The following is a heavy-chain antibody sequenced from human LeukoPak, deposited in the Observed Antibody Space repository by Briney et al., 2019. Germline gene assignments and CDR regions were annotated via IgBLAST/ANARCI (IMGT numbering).Heavy chain of an antibody. D-gene: IGHD2-15*01. Sequence: GGSLRLSCAASGFTFTTYWMSWVRQAPGKGLNWVAFIRYDGNNKYYADSVKGRFTISRDNSKNMLYLEMNSLSTEDTAVYYCAKVRYCSGVNCYPDDNWGQGTLVTVSS. CDR2: IRYDGNNK. V-gene: IGHV3-30*02. CDR1: GFTFTTYW. CDR3: AKVRYCSGVNCYPDDN. J-gene: IGHJ4*02.